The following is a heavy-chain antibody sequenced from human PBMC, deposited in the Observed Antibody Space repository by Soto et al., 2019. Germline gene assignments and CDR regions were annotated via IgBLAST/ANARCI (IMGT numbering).Heavy chain of an antibody. D-gene: IGHD2-8*01. CDR3: ARDSVSPRYQNCINGVCYPTNWFDP. J-gene: IGHJ5*02. CDR2: IYTSGST. CDR1: GGSISSYY. V-gene: IGHV4-4*07. Sequence: SETLSLTCTVSGGSISSYYWSWIRQPAGKGLEWIGRIYTSGSTNYNPSLKSRVTMSVDTSKNQFSLKLSSVTAADTAVYYCARDSVSPRYQNCINGVCYPTNWFDPWGQGTLVTVSS.